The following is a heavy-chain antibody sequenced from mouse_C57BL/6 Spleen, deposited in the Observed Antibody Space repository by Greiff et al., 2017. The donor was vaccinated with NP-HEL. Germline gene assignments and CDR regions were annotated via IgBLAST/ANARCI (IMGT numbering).Heavy chain of an antibody. CDR1: GYAFSSYW. Sequence: VQLQESGAELVKPGASVKISCKASGYAFSSYWMNWVKQRPGKGLEWIGQIYPGDGDTNYNGKFKGKATLTADKSSSTAYMQLSSLTSEDSAVYFCARGVYDGFHMDYWGQGTSVTVSS. D-gene: IGHD2-3*01. J-gene: IGHJ4*01. V-gene: IGHV1-80*01. CDR2: IYPGDGDT. CDR3: ARGVYDGFHMDY.